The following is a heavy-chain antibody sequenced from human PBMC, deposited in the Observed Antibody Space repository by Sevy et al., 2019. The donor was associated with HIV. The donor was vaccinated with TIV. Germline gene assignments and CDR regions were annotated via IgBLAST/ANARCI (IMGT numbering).Heavy chain of an antibody. Sequence: GGSLRLSCAASGFTFSSYAMHWVRQAPGKGLGWVAVISYDGSNKYYADSVKGRFTISRDNSKNTLYLQMNSLRAEDTAVYYCARSRSYYDFWSGYGGYFDYWGQGTLVTVSS. V-gene: IGHV3-30-3*01. J-gene: IGHJ4*02. CDR3: ARSRSYYDFWSGYGGYFDY. CDR1: GFTFSSYA. D-gene: IGHD3-3*01. CDR2: ISYDGSNK.